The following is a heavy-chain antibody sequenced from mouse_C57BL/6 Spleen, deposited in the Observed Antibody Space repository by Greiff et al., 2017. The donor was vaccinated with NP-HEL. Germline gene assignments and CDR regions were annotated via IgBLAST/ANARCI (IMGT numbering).Heavy chain of an antibody. V-gene: IGHV1-64*01. CDR3: AREGDDYEEEFAY. CDR1: GYTFTSYW. Sequence: QVQLQQSGAELVKPGASVKLSCKASGYTFTSYWMHWVKQRPGQGLEWIGMIHPNSGSTNYNEKFKSKATLTVDKSSSTAYMQLSSLTSEDSAVYYCAREGDDYEEEFAYWGQGTLVTVSA. CDR2: IHPNSGST. D-gene: IGHD2-4*01. J-gene: IGHJ3*01.